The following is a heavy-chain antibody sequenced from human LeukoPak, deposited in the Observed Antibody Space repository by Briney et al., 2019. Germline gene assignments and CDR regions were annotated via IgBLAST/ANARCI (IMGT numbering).Heavy chain of an antibody. CDR3: ARVTLPLNWFDP. J-gene: IGHJ5*02. V-gene: IGHV1-69*13. D-gene: IGHD4-23*01. Sequence: SVKVSFKASGGTFSIYAISWVRQAPGQGLEWMGGIIPIFGTANYAQKFQGRVTITADESTSTAYMELSSLRSEDTAVYYCARVTLPLNWFDPWGQGTLVTVSS. CDR1: GGTFSIYA. CDR2: IIPIFGTA.